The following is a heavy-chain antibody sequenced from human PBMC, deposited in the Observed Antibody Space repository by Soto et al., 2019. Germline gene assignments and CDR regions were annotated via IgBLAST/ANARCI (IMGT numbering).Heavy chain of an antibody. V-gene: IGHV4-34*01. D-gene: IGHD5-12*01. CDR3: ARGPGGYESGATRDY. CDR1: GGSFSGYY. J-gene: IGHJ4*02. CDR2: INHSGST. Sequence: QVQLQQWGAGLLKPSETLSLTCAVDGGSFSGYYWSWIRQPPGKGLEWIGEINHSGSTNYNPSLKSRVTISVDTSKNQFSLKLSFVTAADTAVYYCARGPGGYESGATRDYWGQGTLVTVSS.